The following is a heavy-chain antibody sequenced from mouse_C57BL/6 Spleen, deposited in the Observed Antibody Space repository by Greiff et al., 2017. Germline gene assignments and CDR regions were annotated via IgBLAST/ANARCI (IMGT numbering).Heavy chain of an antibody. CDR1: GYTFTSYW. J-gene: IGHJ3*01. CDR2: IDPSDSYT. CDR3: ARSPKSLNYFWFAD. V-gene: IGHV1-69*01. Sequence: VQLQQPGAELVMPGASVKLSCKASGYTFTSYWMHWVKQRPGQGLEWIGEIDPSDSYTNYNQKFKGKSTLTVDKSSSTAYMQLSSLTSEDSAVYYCARSPKSLNYFWFADWGQGTLVTVSA. D-gene: IGHD2-1*01.